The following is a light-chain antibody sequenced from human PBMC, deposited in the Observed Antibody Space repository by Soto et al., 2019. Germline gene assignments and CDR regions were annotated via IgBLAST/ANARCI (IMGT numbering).Light chain of an antibody. CDR3: QQYNNWPPLT. J-gene: IGKJ4*01. CDR1: QSVSSN. Sequence: EIVMTQSPATLSVSPGERATLSCRASQSVSSNLALYQQKPCQAPRLLIYGASTRATGIPARFSGSGSGTEFTLTISSLQSEDFAVYYCQQYNNWPPLTFGGGTKVDIK. CDR2: GAS. V-gene: IGKV3-15*01.